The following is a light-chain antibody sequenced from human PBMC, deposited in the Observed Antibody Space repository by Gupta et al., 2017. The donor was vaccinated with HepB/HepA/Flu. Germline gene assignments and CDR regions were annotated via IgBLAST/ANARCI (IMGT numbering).Light chain of an antibody. CDR3: QQYYNWPRWT. CDR1: QSVTNY. J-gene: IGKJ1*01. CDR2: DAS. V-gene: IGKV3-15*01. Sequence: ETVMTQSPATLSVSPGERATLSCRASQSVTNYLAWYQQKPGQAPRLLIYDASTRATGIPARLSGSGSGTDFTLTISSLQSEDFAVYYCQQYYNWPRWTFGQGTKVEIK.